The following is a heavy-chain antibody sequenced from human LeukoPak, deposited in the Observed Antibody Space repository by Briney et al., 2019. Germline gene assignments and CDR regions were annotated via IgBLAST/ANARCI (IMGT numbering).Heavy chain of an antibody. CDR3: ARQSCSGTGCWNLLDY. V-gene: IGHV4-39*01. Sequence: SETLSLTCTVSGGSISSSSYYWGWIRQPPGKGLEWIGSIYYSGSTYYNPSLKSRVTIPVDASKNQFSLKLSSVTAADTAVYYCARQSCSGTGCWNLLDYWGQGTQVTVTS. D-gene: IGHD2-2*01. CDR1: GGSISSSSYY. CDR2: IYYSGST. J-gene: IGHJ4*02.